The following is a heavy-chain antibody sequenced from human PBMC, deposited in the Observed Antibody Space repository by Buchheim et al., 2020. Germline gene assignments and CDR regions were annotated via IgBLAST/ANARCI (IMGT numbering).Heavy chain of an antibody. CDR3: ARDGYNNFGEYFAMDV. J-gene: IGHJ6*02. D-gene: IGHD4-11*01. V-gene: IGHV4-31*03. CDR1: GGSINRGGYY. CDR2: IYYTGAT. Sequence: QMQLQESGPGLVKPLQTLSLTCTVPGGSINRGGYYWSWIRQHSVRGLEWIGYIYYTGATYYSTSLKSRFSISVDMSKNHFSLRVNSVTAADTAVYFCARDGYNNFGEYFAMDVWGQGT.